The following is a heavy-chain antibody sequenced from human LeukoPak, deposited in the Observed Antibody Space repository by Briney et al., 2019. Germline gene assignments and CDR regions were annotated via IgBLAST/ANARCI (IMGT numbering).Heavy chain of an antibody. CDR1: GFTFRNYW. J-gene: IGHJ4*01. CDR3: ARIWYFGEKNWRYFDN. Sequence: PGGSLRLSCTASGFTFRNYWMGWVRQTPGKGLEWVANIDPDGSKKQYGDSVKGRYTTSRDNAKNSLDLQMSSLRAEDTAIYYCARIWYFGEKNWRYFDNRGHGTLVTGSS. CDR2: IDPDGSKK. V-gene: IGHV3-7*01. D-gene: IGHD3-10*01.